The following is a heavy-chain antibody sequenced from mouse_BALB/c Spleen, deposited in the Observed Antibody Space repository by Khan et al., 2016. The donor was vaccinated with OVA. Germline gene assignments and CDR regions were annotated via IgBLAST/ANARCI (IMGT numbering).Heavy chain of an antibody. J-gene: IGHJ3*01. Sequence: QVQLQQSGPELVKPGASVKMSCKASGYTFTDYVINWVKQRSGQGLEWIGEIYPGSGNSYYSEKFKGKATLTADKSYSTAYMQISSLTFEDSAVYFCAKSYASWFAYWGQGTLVTVSA. V-gene: IGHV1-77*01. CDR1: GYTFTDYV. D-gene: IGHD1-1*01. CDR3: AKSYASWFAY. CDR2: IYPGSGNS.